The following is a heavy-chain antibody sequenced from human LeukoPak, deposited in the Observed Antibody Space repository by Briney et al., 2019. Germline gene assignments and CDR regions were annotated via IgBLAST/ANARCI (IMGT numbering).Heavy chain of an antibody. D-gene: IGHD3-3*01. V-gene: IGHV4-34*01. Sequence: SETLSLTCAVYGGSFSGYYWSWIRQPPGKGLEWLGEINHSGSTNYNPSLKSRVTISVDTSKNQFSLKLSSVTAADTAVYYCARGRPPPGRFLPRYYYYGMDVWGQGTTVTVSS. CDR2: INHSGST. CDR1: GGSFSGYY. CDR3: ARGRPPPGRFLPRYYYYGMDV. J-gene: IGHJ6*02.